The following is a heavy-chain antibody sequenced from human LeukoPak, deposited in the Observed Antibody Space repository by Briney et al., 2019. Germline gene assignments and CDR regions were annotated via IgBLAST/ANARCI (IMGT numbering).Heavy chain of an antibody. Sequence: SVKVSCKASGGTFSSYAISWVRQAPGQGLEWMRGIIPIFGTANYAQKFQGRVTITADKSTSTAYMELSSLRSEDTAVYYCARKRMDTAMVSYYYYGMDVWGKGTTVTVSS. D-gene: IGHD5-18*01. J-gene: IGHJ6*04. CDR3: ARKRMDTAMVSYYYYGMDV. CDR2: IIPIFGTA. CDR1: GGTFSSYA. V-gene: IGHV1-69*06.